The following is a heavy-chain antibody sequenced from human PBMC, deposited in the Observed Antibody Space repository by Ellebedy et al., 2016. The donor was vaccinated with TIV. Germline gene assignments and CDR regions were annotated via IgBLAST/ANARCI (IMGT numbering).Heavy chain of an antibody. J-gene: IGHJ4*02. D-gene: IGHD5-24*01. CDR1: GDSISTDSYF. CDR2: IYYGGTS. Sequence: SETLSLXCTVSGDSISTDSYFWVWVRQPPGKGLEWIGSIYYGGTSSYDPSLRSRATISMATSKNQFSLKLTSVTAADTAVYYCSRWRRTTTTGDDSWGQGTLVTVSS. CDR3: SRWRRTTTTGDDS. V-gene: IGHV4-39*01.